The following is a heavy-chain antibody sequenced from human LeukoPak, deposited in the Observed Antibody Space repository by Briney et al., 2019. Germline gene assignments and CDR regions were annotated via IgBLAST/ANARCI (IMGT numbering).Heavy chain of an antibody. CDR2: IYPGDSDT. J-gene: IGHJ3*02. V-gene: IGHV5-51*01. CDR1: GYSFTSYW. D-gene: IGHD2-21*02. Sequence: GESLKISCKGSGYSFTSYWIGWVRQMPGKGLEWMGIIYPGDSDTRYSPSFQGQVTISADKSISTAYLQWSSLKASDTAMYYCASALDCGGDCYGVAFDIWGQGTMVTV. CDR3: ASALDCGGDCYGVAFDI.